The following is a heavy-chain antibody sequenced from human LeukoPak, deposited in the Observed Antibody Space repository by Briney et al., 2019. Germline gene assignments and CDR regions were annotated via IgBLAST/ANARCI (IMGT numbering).Heavy chain of an antibody. CDR3: ARNAPRLQYYYYGMDV. V-gene: IGHV4-31*03. Sequence: SQTLSLTCTVSGGSISSGGYYWSWIRQHPGKGLEWIGYIYYSGSTYYNPSLKSRVTISVDTSKNQFTLKLSSVTAADTAVYYCARNAPRLQYYYYGMDVWGQGTTVTVSS. CDR1: GGSISSGGYY. J-gene: IGHJ6*02. CDR2: IYYSGST. D-gene: IGHD4-11*01.